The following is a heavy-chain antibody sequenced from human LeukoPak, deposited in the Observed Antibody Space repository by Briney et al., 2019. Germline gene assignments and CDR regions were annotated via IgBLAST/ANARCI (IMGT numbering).Heavy chain of an antibody. CDR1: GFTFSNYA. CDR2: ISGSGGST. J-gene: IGHJ3*02. Sequence: PGGSLRLSCAASGFTFSNYAMSWVRQAPGKGLEWVSAISGSGGSTFYADSVRGRFSISRDNSKDTLFLQMSSLRIEDTAVYYCAVQGFDIWGQGTMVTVSS. CDR3: AVQGFDI. V-gene: IGHV3-23*01.